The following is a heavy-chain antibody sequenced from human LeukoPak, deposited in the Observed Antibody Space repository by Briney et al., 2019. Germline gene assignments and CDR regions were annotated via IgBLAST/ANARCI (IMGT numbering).Heavy chain of an antibody. CDR1: GGSFSGYY. J-gene: IGHJ4*02. V-gene: IGHV4-34*01. CDR3: ARLAASYGSGSYYRKRNFDY. Sequence: SETLSLTCAVYGGSFSGYYWSWIRQPPGKGLEWIGEINHSGSTNYNPSLTSRVTISVYTSKNQFSLKLSSVTAANTAVYYCARLAASYGSGSYYRKRNFDYWSQGTLVTVSS. D-gene: IGHD3-10*01. CDR2: INHSGST.